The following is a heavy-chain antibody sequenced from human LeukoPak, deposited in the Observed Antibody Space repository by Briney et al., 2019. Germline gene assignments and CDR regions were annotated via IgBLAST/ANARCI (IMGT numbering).Heavy chain of an antibody. D-gene: IGHD2-2*01. CDR2: ITSKSGYV. V-gene: IGHV3-9*03. CDR3: VQHSHAISSSGSTFAS. J-gene: IGHJ4*01. CDR1: GFIFEDYA. Sequence: GGSLRLSCTVSGFIFEDYAMHWVREVPGKGLEWVSSITSKSGYVACADSVEGRFSISRDNAKNSLYLQMNSLRTEDMAVSYCVQHSHAISSSGSTFASSGPGTLVTVPS.